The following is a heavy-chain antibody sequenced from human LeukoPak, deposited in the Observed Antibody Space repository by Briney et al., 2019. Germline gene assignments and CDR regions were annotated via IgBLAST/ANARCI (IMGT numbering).Heavy chain of an antibody. CDR1: GFTFSNYE. J-gene: IGHJ4*02. CDR2: MSQSGIPM. Sequence: GGSLRLSCVVSGFTFSNYEMTWVRRARGGGVEWISYMSQSGIPMYYVISVRGPLTIPCAGANNSLYLQLNSLTVEETAIYSCAREGDLYGWNDGYYFDHWGQGVLASVSS. D-gene: IGHD1-1*01. CDR3: AREGDLYGWNDGYYFDH. V-gene: IGHV3-48*03.